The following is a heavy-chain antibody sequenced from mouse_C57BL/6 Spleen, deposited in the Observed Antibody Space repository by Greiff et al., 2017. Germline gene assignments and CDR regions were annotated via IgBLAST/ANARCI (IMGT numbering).Heavy chain of an antibody. CDR2: INPNNGGT. D-gene: IGHD2-1*01. CDR1: GYTFTDYY. V-gene: IGHV1-26*01. Sequence: EVQLQQSGPELVKPGASVKISCKASGYTFTDYYMNWVKQSHGKSLEWIGDINPNNGGTSYNQKFKGKATLTVDKSSSTAYMELRSLTSEDSAVYYCARRDLLWKVAYWGQGTLVTVSA. CDR3: ARRDLLWKVAY. J-gene: IGHJ3*01.